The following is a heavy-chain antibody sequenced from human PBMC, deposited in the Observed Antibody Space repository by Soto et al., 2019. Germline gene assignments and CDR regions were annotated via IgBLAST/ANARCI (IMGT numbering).Heavy chain of an antibody. J-gene: IGHJ4*02. D-gene: IGHD3-22*01. CDR3: ARCYYDSSGLLGGYFDY. CDR2: ISAYNGNT. Sequence: QVQLVQSGAEVKKPGASVKVSCKASGYTFTSYGISWVRQAPGQGLEWMGWISAYNGNTNYAQKLQGRVTITTDTSTSTAYMELRSLGSDDTAVYYCARCYYDSSGLLGGYFDYWGQGTLVTVSS. CDR1: GYTFTSYG. V-gene: IGHV1-18*04.